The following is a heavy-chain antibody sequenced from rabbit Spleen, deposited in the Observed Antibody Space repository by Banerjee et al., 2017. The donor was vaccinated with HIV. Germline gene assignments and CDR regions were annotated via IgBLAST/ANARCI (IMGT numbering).Heavy chain of an antibody. CDR1: GFDFSSNA. CDR3: ARILVAASSYPYTL. J-gene: IGHJ4*01. V-gene: IGHV1S45*01. Sequence: QEQLVESGGGLVQPEGSLTLTCKASGFDFSSNAMYWVRQAPGKGLECGACIYPDSSGSTYYANWAKGRLTISKASSTTVTLQMTSLTAADTATYFCARILVAASSYPYTLWGPGTLVTVS. CDR2: IYPDSSGST. D-gene: IGHD8-1*01.